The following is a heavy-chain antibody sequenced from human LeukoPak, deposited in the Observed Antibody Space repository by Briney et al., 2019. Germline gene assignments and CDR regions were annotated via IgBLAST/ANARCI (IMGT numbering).Heavy chain of an antibody. D-gene: IGHD3-16*01. CDR3: ARDGGLGLDYFDY. CDR1: GDSVSSNSAA. Sequence: SQTLSLTCAISGDSVSSNSAAWNWVRQSPSGGLEWLGRTYYRSKWFNDYSISVKSRITVNPDTSKNQFSLQLTSVTPEDTAVYYCARDGGLGLDYFDYWGQGTLVTVSS. V-gene: IGHV6-1*01. J-gene: IGHJ4*02. CDR2: TYYRSKWFN.